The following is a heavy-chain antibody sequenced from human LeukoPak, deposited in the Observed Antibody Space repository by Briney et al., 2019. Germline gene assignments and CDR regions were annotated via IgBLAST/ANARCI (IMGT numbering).Heavy chain of an antibody. CDR2: INPNSGGT. CDR1: GYTFTSYD. D-gene: IGHD6-19*01. CDR3: ARDTGVSSGIWFDP. J-gene: IGHJ5*02. Sequence: ASVKVSCKASGYTFTSYDINWVRQATGQGLEWMGWINPNSGGTNYAQKFQGRVTMTRDTPISTAYMELSSLRFDDTAVYYCARDTGVSSGIWFDPWGQGTLVTVSS. V-gene: IGHV1-2*02.